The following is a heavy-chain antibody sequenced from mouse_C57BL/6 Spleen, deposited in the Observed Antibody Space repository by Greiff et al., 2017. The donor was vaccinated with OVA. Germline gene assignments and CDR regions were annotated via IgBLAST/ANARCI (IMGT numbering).Heavy chain of an antibody. Sequence: DVKLVESGGGLVKPGGSLKLSCAASGFTFSDYGMHWVRQAPEKGLEWVAYISSGSSTIYYADTVKGRFTISRDNAKNTLFLQMTSLRSEDTAMYYCAITTVVAPRYFDVWGTGTTVTVSS. CDR2: ISSGSSTI. J-gene: IGHJ1*03. V-gene: IGHV5-17*01. D-gene: IGHD1-1*01. CDR3: AITTVVAPRYFDV. CDR1: GFTFSDYG.